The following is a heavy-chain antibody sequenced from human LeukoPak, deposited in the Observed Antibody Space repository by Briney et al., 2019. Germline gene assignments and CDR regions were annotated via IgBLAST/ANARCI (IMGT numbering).Heavy chain of an antibody. V-gene: IGHV3-30*03. D-gene: IGHD2-21*01. CDR3: ARDESVLNRYMDV. CDR1: GFTFSSYG. Sequence: GRSLRLSCAASGFTFSSYGMHWVRQAPGKGLEWVAVISYDGSNKYYADSVKGRFTISRDNAKNSLYPQMNSLRAEDTAVYYCARDESVLNRYMDVWGKGTTVTVSS. CDR2: ISYDGSNK. J-gene: IGHJ6*03.